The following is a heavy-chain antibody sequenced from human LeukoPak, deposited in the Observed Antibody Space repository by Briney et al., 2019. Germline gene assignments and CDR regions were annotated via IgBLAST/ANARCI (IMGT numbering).Heavy chain of an antibody. D-gene: IGHD6-6*01. CDR1: GGSISSGGYY. Sequence: PSETLSLTCTVSGGSISSGGYYWSWIRQHPGKGLEWIGYIYYSGSTYYNPSLKSRVTISVDTSKNQFSLKLSSVTAADTAVYYCARWVIAARPKGFDYWGQGTLVTVSS. CDR2: IYYSGST. CDR3: ARWVIAARPKGFDY. J-gene: IGHJ4*02. V-gene: IGHV4-31*03.